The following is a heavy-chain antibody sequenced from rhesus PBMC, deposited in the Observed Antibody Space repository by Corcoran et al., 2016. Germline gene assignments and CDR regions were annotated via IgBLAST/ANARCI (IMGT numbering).Heavy chain of an antibody. CDR2: IYSNSENT. J-gene: IGHJ4*01. D-gene: IGHD5-24*01. Sequence: QVQLQESGPGLVTPSETLSLTCTVSGGTISSCYYYWSWIRQPPGKGLEWIGGIYSNSENTNYNPSLKSRVTISKDTSKNQFSLKLSSVTATDTAVYYCAREAAGTVFDYWGQGVLVTVSS. CDR3: AREAAGTVFDY. CDR1: GGTISSCYYY. V-gene: IGHV4S12*01.